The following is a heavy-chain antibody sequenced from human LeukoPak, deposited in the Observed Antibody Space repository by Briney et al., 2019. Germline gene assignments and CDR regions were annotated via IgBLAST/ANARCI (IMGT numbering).Heavy chain of an antibody. D-gene: IGHD2-8*01. V-gene: IGHV4-4*02. CDR1: GGSISSSNW. J-gene: IGHJ6*03. CDR2: IYHSGST. CDR3: ARDEDLLLYGFSYYYMDV. Sequence: SGTLSLTCTVSGGSISSSNWWSWVRQPPGKGLEWIGEIYHSGSTNYNPSLKSRVTISVDKSKNQFSLKLSSVTAADTAVYYCARDEDLLLYGFSYYYMDVWGKGTTVTVSS.